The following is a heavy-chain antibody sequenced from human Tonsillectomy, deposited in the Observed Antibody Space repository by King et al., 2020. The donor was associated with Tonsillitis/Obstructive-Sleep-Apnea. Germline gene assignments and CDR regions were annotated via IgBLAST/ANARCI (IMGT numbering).Heavy chain of an antibody. Sequence: QLVQSGAEVKKPGSSVKVSCKASGGTFSSYAISWVRQAPGQGLEWMGGIIPIFGTANYAQKFQGRVTITADESTSTAYMELSSLRSEDTAVYYCALTSPPYYYDSSGYIGCFDIWGQGTMVTVSS. D-gene: IGHD3-22*01. V-gene: IGHV1-69*12. J-gene: IGHJ3*02. CDR3: ALTSPPYYYDSSGYIGCFDI. CDR1: GGTFSSYA. CDR2: IIPIFGTA.